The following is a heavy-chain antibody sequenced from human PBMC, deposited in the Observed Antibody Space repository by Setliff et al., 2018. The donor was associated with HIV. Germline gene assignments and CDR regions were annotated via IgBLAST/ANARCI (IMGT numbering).Heavy chain of an antibody. CDR2: IYTSGIT. V-gene: IGHV4-4*08. D-gene: IGHD7-27*01. J-gene: IGHJ4*02. CDR3: ARQGRPGDFDS. CDR1: GGSISSYY. Sequence: ETLSLTCTVSGGSISSYYWSWIRLPPGKGLEWIGYIYTSGITNYSPSLKSRVSISLDPSRSQFSLTLRSVTAADSAVYYCARQGRPGDFDSWGQGTLVTVSS.